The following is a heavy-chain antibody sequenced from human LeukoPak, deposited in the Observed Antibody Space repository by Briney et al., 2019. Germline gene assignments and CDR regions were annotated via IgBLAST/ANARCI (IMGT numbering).Heavy chain of an antibody. J-gene: IGHJ6*02. CDR1: GYTFTVYY. D-gene: IGHD1-1*01. CDR2: INPNNGGT. CDR3: ASNWNPGGYYYYGMDV. V-gene: IGHV1-2*06. Sequence: ASVKVSCKASGYTFTVYYMYWVRQAPGQGPEWMGRINPNNGGTNYAQKFQGRVTMTRDTSISTAYMELSRLRSDDTAVYYCASNWNPGGYYYYGMDVWGQGTTVTVSS.